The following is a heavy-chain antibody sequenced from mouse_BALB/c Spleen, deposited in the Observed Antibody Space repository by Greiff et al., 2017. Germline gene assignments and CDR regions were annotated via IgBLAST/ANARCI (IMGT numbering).Heavy chain of an antibody. CDR3: ARRGGGYYGNPYYFDY. Sequence: EVMLVESGPGLVKPSQSLSLTCTVTGYSITSDYAWNWIRQFPGNKLEWMGYISYSGSTSYNPSLKSRISITRDTSKNQFFLQLNSVTTEDTATYYCARRGGGYYGNPYYFDYWGQGTTLTVSS. D-gene: IGHD2-1*01. V-gene: IGHV3-2*02. CDR1: GYSITSDYA. J-gene: IGHJ2*01. CDR2: ISYSGST.